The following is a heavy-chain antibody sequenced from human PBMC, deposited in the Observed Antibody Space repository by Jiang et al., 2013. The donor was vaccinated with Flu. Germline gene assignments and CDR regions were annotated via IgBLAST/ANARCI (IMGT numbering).Heavy chain of an antibody. CDR3: ARGVGGYSYGYVLS. Sequence: EVKKPGSVGERSTCKAFWRHLQQLCFQLGATGPGQGLEWTGGIIPIFGTSNYAQKFQGRVTITADESADESTSTAYMELTGLRSEDTAVYYCARGVGGYSYGYVLSWGQGTLVTVSS. V-gene: IGHV1-69*01. J-gene: IGHJ5*02. D-gene: IGHD5-18*01. CDR2: IIPIFGTS. CDR1: RHLQQLC.